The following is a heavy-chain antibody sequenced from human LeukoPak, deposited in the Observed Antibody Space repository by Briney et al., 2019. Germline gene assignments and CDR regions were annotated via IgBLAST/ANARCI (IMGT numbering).Heavy chain of an antibody. CDR2: VNIDGSSV. V-gene: IGHV3-74*01. D-gene: IGHD2-15*01. CDR1: GFTVSSYW. Sequence: GGSLRLSCATSGFTVSSYWIHWVRQAPGKGLVWLSRVNIDGSSVAYADSVKGRFTISRDNAKDSLYLQMNSLRAEDTAVYYCASGVQSTSWIVNWGRGTLVTVSS. CDR3: ASGVQSTSWIVN. J-gene: IGHJ4*01.